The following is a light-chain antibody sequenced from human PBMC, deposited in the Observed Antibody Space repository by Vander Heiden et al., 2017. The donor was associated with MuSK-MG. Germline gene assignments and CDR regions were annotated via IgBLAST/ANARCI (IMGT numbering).Light chain of an antibody. CDR2: GKN. Sequence: SSELTQDPAVSVALGQTVRITCQGDSLRSYFATWYRQRPGQAPVLVIYGKNNRTSGIPDRFSVSTSGSTASLTITGAQAEDEADYYCKSRDSSGKHWVFGGGTKLTVL. CDR1: SLRSYF. CDR3: KSRDSSGKHWV. V-gene: IGLV3-19*01. J-gene: IGLJ3*02.